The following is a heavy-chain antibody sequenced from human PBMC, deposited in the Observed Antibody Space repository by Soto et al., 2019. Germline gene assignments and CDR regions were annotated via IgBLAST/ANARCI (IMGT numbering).Heavy chain of an antibody. Sequence: LSLTCTVSGGSISSSSYYWGWIRQPPGKGLEWIGSIYYSGSTYYNPSLKSRVTISVDTSKNQFSLKLSSVTAADTAVYYCSTSCYSFDYWGQGTLVTVSS. CDR2: IYYSGST. D-gene: IGHD2-2*01. V-gene: IGHV4-39*01. CDR3: STSCYSFDY. J-gene: IGHJ4*02. CDR1: GGSISSSSYY.